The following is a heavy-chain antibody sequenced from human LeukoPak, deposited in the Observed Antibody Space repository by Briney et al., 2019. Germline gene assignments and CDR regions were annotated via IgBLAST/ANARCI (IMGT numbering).Heavy chain of an antibody. CDR1: GFSVSTYA. D-gene: IGHD3-10*01. V-gene: IGHV3-7*01. Sequence: GGSLRLSCAVSGFSVSTYAMSWVRQAPGKGLEWVANIKQDGSEKYYVDSVKGRFTISRDNAKNSLYLQMNSLRAEDTAVYYCARSLLWFGELDYAFDIWGQGTMVTVSS. CDR3: ARSLLWFGELDYAFDI. CDR2: IKQDGSEK. J-gene: IGHJ3*02.